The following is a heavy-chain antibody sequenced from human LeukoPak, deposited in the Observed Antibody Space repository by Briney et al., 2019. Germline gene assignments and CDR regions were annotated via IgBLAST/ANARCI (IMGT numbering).Heavy chain of an antibody. CDR3: TRPSTVTTQYS. J-gene: IGHJ4*02. CDR1: GFTFSSFW. D-gene: IGHD4-17*01. Sequence: PGGSLRLSCAASGFTFSSFWMSWVRQAPGKGLEWVANIKQDGSEKYYVDSVKGRFTISRDNAKNSLYLQMNSLRAEDTAEYYCTRPSTVTTQYSWGQGTLVTVSS. V-gene: IGHV3-7*01. CDR2: IKQDGSEK.